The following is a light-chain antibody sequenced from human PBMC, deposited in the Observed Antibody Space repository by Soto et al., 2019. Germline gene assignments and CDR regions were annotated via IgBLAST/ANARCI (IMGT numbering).Light chain of an antibody. CDR2: DVT. V-gene: IGLV2-11*01. J-gene: IGLJ1*01. CDR3: CSFAGSYSYV. CDR1: SSDVGRYDY. Sequence: QSALTQPRSVSASPGQSVTISCTGTSSDVGRYDYVSWYQQHPGKAPKLIVYDVTERPSGVPDRFSGSKSGNTASLTISGLQAEDEADYYCCSFAGSYSYVFGTGTKATVL.